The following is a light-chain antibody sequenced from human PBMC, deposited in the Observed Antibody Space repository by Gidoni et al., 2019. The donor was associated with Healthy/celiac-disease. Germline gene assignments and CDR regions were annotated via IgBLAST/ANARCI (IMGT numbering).Light chain of an antibody. CDR1: QSISSY. CDR3: QQSYSTPIT. Sequence: DIQMTPPPSSLSASVGDRVTITCRASQSISSYLNWYQQKPGKAPKLLIYAASSVQSGVPSRFSGSGSGTDFTLTISSLQPEDFATYYCQQSYSTPITFGQGTRLEIK. CDR2: AAS. V-gene: IGKV1-39*01. J-gene: IGKJ5*01.